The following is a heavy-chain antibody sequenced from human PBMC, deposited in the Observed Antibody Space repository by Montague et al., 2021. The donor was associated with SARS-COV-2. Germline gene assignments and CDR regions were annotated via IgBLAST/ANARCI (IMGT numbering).Heavy chain of an antibody. CDR3: VRYSGWFYFDF. D-gene: IGHD6-19*01. V-gene: IGHV6-1*01. Sequence: CAISGDSVSSNSVAWSWNRQSPSKGLEWLGRTYYRSKWCSDYAXXVRGRLTVNLDASKNEFSLELNYVTPEDTAVYYCVRYSGWFYFDFWGQGTLVTVSS. CDR2: TYYRSKWCS. CDR1: GDSVSSNSVA. J-gene: IGHJ4*02.